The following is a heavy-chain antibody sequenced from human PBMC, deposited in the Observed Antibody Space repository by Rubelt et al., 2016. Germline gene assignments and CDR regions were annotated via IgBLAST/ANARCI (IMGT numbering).Heavy chain of an antibody. J-gene: IGHJ4*02. V-gene: IGHV3-23*01. CDR3: AREVDTKGYYSDY. Sequence: EWVSAISGSGGSTYYADSVKRRFTISRDNSKNTLYLQMNSLRAEDTAVYYCAREVDTKGYYSDYWGQGTLVTVSS. CDR2: ISGSGGST. D-gene: IGHD5-18*01.